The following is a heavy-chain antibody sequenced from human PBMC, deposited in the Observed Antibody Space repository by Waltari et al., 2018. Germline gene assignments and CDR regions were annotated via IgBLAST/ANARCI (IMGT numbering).Heavy chain of an antibody. D-gene: IGHD3-10*01. V-gene: IGHV4-39*07. CDR1: GGSISSSSYY. CDR2: IYYSGST. Sequence: QLQLQESGPGLVKPSETLSLTCTVSGGSISSSSYYWGWIRQPPGKGLEWIGSIYYSGSTYSNPSLKSRVTISVDTSKNQFSLKLSSVTAADTAVYYCASPSGSYYGIDYWGQGTLVTVSS. CDR3: ASPSGSYYGIDY. J-gene: IGHJ4*02.